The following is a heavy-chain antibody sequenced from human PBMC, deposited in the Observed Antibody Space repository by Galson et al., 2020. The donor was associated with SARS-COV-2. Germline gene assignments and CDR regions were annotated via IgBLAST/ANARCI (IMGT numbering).Heavy chain of an antibody. J-gene: IGHJ6*02. CDR3: ARDQPGVARAASYDNNALDV. D-gene: IGHD5-12*01. CDR1: GYTFSIYG. CDR2: ISAYNHKT. V-gene: IGHV1-18*01. Sequence: ASVKVSCKASGYTFSIYGISWVRQAPGQGLEWMGWISAYNHKTNFEQKFQDRVTMTTDTSTSTAYLELRSLRSDDTAVYYCARDQPGVARAASYDNNALDVWGQGTTVAVSS.